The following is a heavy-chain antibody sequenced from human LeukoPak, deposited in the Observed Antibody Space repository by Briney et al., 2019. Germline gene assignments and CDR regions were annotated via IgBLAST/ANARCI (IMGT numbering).Heavy chain of an antibody. CDR2: FDPEDGET. D-gene: IGHD3-10*02. CDR1: GYTLTELS. V-gene: IGHV1-24*01. Sequence: ASVTVSCKVSGYTLTELSMHWVRQAPGKGREWMGGFDPEDGETNYAQKFQGRVTMTEDTSTDTAYMELSSLRSEDTAVYYCATDLPPYYYVRGTPFDIWGQGTLVTVSS. J-gene: IGHJ3*02. CDR3: ATDLPPYYYVRGTPFDI.